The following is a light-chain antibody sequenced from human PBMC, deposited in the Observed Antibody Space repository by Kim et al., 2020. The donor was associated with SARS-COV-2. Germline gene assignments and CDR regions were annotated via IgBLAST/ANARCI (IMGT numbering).Light chain of an antibody. CDR1: QSVSSRY. CDR2: GAS. J-gene: IGKJ1*01. CDR3: QQYGSSSWT. V-gene: IGKV3-20*01. Sequence: EIVLTQFPGTLSLSPGERATLSCRASQSVSSRYLVWYQQKPGQAPRLFIYGASSRATGIPDRFSGSGSGTDFTLTISRLEPEDFAVYYCQQYGSSSWTFGQGTKVEIK.